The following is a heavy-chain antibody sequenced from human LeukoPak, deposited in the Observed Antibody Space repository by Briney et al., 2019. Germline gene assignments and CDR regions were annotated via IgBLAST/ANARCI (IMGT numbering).Heavy chain of an antibody. CDR2: IYHSGST. CDR1: GFTFRTYGM. CDR3: ARGMTTLPDEGMDV. Sequence: GSLRLSCAASGFTFRTYGMNWVRQPPGKGLEWIGEIYHSGSTNYNPSLKSRVTISVDKSKNQFSLKLSSVTAADTAVYYCARGMTTLPDEGMDVWGQGTTVTVSS. D-gene: IGHD4-11*01. J-gene: IGHJ6*02. V-gene: IGHV4-4*02.